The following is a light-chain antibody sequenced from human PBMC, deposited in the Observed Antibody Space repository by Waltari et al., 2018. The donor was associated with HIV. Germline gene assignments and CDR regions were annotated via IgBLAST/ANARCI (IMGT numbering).Light chain of an antibody. CDR2: GAS. J-gene: IGKJ5*01. CDR3: QQYGSSVT. Sequence: EIVLTQSPGTLSFSPGERVTLSCRASQSVSSSSLGWYQKKPGQAPRLLIYGASSRATGIPDRFSGSGSGTDFTLTISRLDPEDFAVYYCQQYGSSVTFGQGTRLEIK. CDR1: QSVSSSS. V-gene: IGKV3-20*01.